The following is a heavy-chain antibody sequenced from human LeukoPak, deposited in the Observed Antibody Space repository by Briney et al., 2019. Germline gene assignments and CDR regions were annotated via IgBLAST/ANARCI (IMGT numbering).Heavy chain of an antibody. CDR2: INHSGST. CDR1: GGSFSGYY. V-gene: IGHV4-34*01. J-gene: IGHJ6*02. D-gene: IGHD3-16*01. CDR3: ARGRGSYGVSYYGMDV. Sequence: SETLSLTCAVYGGSFSGYYWSWIRQPPGKGLEWIGEINHSGSTNYNPSLKSRVTISVDTSKNQFSLRLSSVTAADTAVYYCARGRGSYGVSYYGMDVWGQGTTVTVSS.